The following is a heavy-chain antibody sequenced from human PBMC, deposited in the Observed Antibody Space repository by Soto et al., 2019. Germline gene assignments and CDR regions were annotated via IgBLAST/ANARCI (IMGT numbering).Heavy chain of an antibody. CDR3: ARGGRYCSGGSCYQKKESFQH. Sequence: QLQLQESCSGLVKPSQTLSLTCAVSGGSISSGGYSWSWIRQPPGKGLEWIGYIYHSGSTYYNPSLQSRVTISVDRSKNQFSLKLSSVTAADTAVYYCARGGRYCSGGSCYQKKESFQHWGQGTLVTVSS. CDR1: GGSISSGGYS. D-gene: IGHD2-15*01. J-gene: IGHJ1*01. CDR2: IYHSGST. V-gene: IGHV4-30-2*01.